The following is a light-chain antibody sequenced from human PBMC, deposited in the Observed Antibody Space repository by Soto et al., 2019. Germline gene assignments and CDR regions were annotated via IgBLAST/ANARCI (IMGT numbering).Light chain of an antibody. CDR3: SSYAIRSTPSYV. J-gene: IGLJ1*01. CDR2: DVF. CDR1: SSDVGGYNY. Sequence: QSALTQPASVSGSPGQSITISCTGTSSDVGGYNYVSWYQQHPGKAPKLMIYDVFYRPSGVSNRFSGSKSGNTASLTISGLQTEDEADYSCSSYAIRSTPSYVFGPGTKLTVL. V-gene: IGLV2-14*01.